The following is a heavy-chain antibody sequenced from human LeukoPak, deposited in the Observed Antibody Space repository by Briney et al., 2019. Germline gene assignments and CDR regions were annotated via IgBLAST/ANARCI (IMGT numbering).Heavy chain of an antibody. J-gene: IGHJ4*02. V-gene: IGHV1-2*02. CDR2: INPKNAGT. CDR3: ARDRGNDYGDYTFDY. CDR1: GYTFTGHY. D-gene: IGHD4-17*01. Sequence: ASVKVSCKASGYTFTGHYMHWVRQAPGQGLEWMGWINPKNAGTNYAQKFQGRVTMTRDMSTSTVYMELSSLRSEDTAVYYCARDRGNDYGDYTFDYWGQGTLVTVSS.